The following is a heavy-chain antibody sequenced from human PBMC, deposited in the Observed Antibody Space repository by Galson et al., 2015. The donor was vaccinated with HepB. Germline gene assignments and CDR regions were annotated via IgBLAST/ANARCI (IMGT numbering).Heavy chain of an antibody. CDR1: GFSLSTSGMC. V-gene: IGHV2-70*11. D-gene: IGHD6-13*01. CDR3: ARSIAAAGEHHFDY. Sequence: PALVKPTQTLTLTCAFSGFSLSTSGMCVSWIRQPPGKALEWLARIEWDEDKNYSTSLKTRRTISKDTSKTQVVLTMTNMDPVDTATYYCARSIAAAGEHHFDYWGQGTLVTVSS. CDR2: IEWDEDK. J-gene: IGHJ4*02.